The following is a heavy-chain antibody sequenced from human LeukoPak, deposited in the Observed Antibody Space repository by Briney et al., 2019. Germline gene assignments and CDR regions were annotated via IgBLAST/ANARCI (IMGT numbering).Heavy chain of an antibody. CDR3: ARVDGYCSSTSCLYYFDY. Sequence: SETLSLTCAVSGYSISSGYYWGWIRQPPGKGLEWIGSIYHSGSTYYNPSLKSRVTISVDTSKNQFSLKLSSVTAADTAVYYCARVDGYCSSTSCLYYFDYWGQGTLVTVSS. CDR2: IYHSGST. J-gene: IGHJ4*02. D-gene: IGHD2-2*03. CDR1: GYSISSGYY. V-gene: IGHV4-38-2*01.